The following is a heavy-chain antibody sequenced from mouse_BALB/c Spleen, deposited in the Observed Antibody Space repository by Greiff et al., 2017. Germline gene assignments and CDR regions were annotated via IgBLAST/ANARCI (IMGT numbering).Heavy chain of an antibody. D-gene: IGHD1-1*01. J-gene: IGHJ3*01. Sequence: EVQGVESGPGLVKPSQSLSLTCTVTGYSITSDYAWNWIRQFPGNKLEWMGYISYSGSTSYNPSLKSRISITRDTSKNQFFLQLNSVTTEDTATYYCARGDYYGSSSFAYWGQGTLVTVSA. V-gene: IGHV3-2*02. CDR1: GYSITSDYA. CDR2: ISYSGST. CDR3: ARGDYYGSSSFAY.